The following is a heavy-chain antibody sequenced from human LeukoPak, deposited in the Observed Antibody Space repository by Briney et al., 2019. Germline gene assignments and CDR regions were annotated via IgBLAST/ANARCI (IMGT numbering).Heavy chain of an antibody. CDR3: ARHISGWYWFDP. J-gene: IGHJ5*02. CDR1: GGSISSSSYY. CDR2: IYYSGST. D-gene: IGHD6-19*01. V-gene: IGHV4-39*01. Sequence: SETLSLTCTVSGGSISSSSYYWGWIRQPPGKELEWIGSIYYSGSTYYNPSLKSRVTISVDTSKNQFSLKLSSVTAADTAVYYCARHISGWYWFDPWGQGTLVTVSS.